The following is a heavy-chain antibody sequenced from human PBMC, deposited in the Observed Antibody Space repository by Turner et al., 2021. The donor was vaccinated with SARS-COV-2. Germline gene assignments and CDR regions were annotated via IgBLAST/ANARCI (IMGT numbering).Heavy chain of an antibody. J-gene: IGHJ5*02. CDR3: VRGLDSMGYNWFDP. CDR2: ISWKSGRI. CDR1: GFTFDDYA. V-gene: IGHV3-9*01. Sequence: EVQLVESGGGLVQPGRSLRLPCAASGFTFDDYAMHWVRQAPGKGLEWVSGISWKSGRIGYADSVKGRFTISRDNAKNSLYLQMNSLKAEDTALYYCVRGLDSMGYNWFDPWGLGTLVTVSS. D-gene: IGHD2-2*03.